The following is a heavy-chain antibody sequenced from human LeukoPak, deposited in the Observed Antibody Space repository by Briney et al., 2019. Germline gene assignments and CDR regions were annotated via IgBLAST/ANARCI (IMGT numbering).Heavy chain of an antibody. D-gene: IGHD3-9*01. Sequence: GGSLRLSCAASGFTFPSYAMSWVRQAPGKGLEWVSIISNSGDSTWYADSVKGRFTISRDNSKNTLSLQMDSLRAEDSAVYYCAPDLRGSDWLVDHWGQGTLVTVSS. CDR3: APDLRGSDWLVDH. CDR2: ISNSGDST. CDR1: GFTFPSYA. J-gene: IGHJ4*02. V-gene: IGHV3-23*01.